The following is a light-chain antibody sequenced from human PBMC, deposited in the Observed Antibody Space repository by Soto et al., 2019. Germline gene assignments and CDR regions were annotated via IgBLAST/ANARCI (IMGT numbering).Light chain of an antibody. V-gene: IGKV1-27*01. Sequence: DIQMTQSPSSLSASAGDRVTITCRASQGISNYLAWYQQKPGQVPKLLIYAASTLPSGVPSRFSGGGSGTDFTLTISSLQSEDVATYYCQKYNSAPRTFGQGTKVEIK. CDR3: QKYNSAPRT. J-gene: IGKJ1*01. CDR2: AAS. CDR1: QGISNY.